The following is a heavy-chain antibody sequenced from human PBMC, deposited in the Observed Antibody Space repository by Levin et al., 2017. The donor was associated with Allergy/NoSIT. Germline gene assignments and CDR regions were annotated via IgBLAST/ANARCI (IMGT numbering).Heavy chain of an antibody. CDR1: GFTFRSYG. D-gene: IGHD4-17*01. J-gene: IGHJ4*02. V-gene: IGHV3-30*18. Sequence: LSLTCAASGFTFRSYGMHWVRQTPGLGLEWVAGVPYDGINKYYADSVKGRFTVSRDNSNNTLFLQVNSLRAEDTAIYYCAKDRAFYGDIGTYLDYWGQGTLVTVSS. CDR2: VPYDGINK. CDR3: AKDRAFYGDIGTYLDY.